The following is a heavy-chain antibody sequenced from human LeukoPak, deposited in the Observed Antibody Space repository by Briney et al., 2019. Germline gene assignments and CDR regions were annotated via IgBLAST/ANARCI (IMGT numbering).Heavy chain of an antibody. CDR1: GYTFTSYG. J-gene: IGHJ4*02. Sequence: SVKVSCKASGYTFTSYGISWVRQAPGQGLEWMGGIIPIFGTANYAQKFQGRVTITADESTSTAYMELSSLRSEDTAVYYCARDSAPDPLAVAPTGYWGQGTLVTVSS. V-gene: IGHV1-69*13. D-gene: IGHD6-19*01. CDR3: ARDSAPDPLAVAPTGY. CDR2: IIPIFGTA.